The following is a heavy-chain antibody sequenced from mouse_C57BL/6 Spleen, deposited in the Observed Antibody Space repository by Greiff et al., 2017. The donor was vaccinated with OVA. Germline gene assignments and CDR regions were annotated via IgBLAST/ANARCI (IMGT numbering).Heavy chain of an antibody. CDR2: IRNKANGYTT. Sequence: EVQLVESGAGLVQPGGSLSLSCAASGFTFTDYYISWVRQPPGKALEWLGFIRNKANGYTTEYSASVKGRFTISRDNSQSILYLQMNALRAEDSATYYCARSSSYCGSSWKVYYAMGYWGQGASVTVSS. J-gene: IGHJ4*01. CDR3: ARSSSYCGSSWKVYYAMGY. V-gene: IGHV7-3*01. CDR1: GFTFTDYY. D-gene: IGHD1-1*01.